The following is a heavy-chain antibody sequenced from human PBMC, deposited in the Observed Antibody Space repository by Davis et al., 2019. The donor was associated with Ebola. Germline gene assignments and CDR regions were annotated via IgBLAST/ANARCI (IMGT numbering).Heavy chain of an antibody. Sequence: GESLKISCAASGFTFSSYGMHWVRQAPGKGLEWVAVIWYDGTNKYHADSVKGRFTISRDNSKNTLYLQMNSLRAEDTAVYYCATGDFYDSSALGYFHSWGQGTLVTISA. J-gene: IGHJ4*02. CDR2: IWYDGTNK. D-gene: IGHD3-22*01. CDR1: GFTFSSYG. V-gene: IGHV3-33*01. CDR3: ATGDFYDSSALGYFHS.